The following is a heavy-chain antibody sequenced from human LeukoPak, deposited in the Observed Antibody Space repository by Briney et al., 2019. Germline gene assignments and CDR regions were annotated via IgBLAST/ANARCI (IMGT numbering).Heavy chain of an antibody. Sequence: SETLSLTCAVYGGSFSGYYWSWIRQPPGKGLEWIGEINHSGSTNYNPSLKSRVTISVDTSKNQFSLKLSSVTAADTAVYYCASPLRRTYCSSTSCYAAPIDYWGQGTLVTVSS. CDR3: ASPLRRTYCSSTSCYAAPIDY. CDR1: GGSFSGYY. D-gene: IGHD2-2*01. J-gene: IGHJ4*02. CDR2: INHSGST. V-gene: IGHV4-34*01.